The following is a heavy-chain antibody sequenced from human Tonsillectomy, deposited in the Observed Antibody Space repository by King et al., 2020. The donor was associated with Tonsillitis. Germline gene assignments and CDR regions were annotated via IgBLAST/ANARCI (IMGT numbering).Heavy chain of an antibody. CDR1: GFTFNWFG. J-gene: IGHJ4*02. CDR2: IIYDGSNE. D-gene: IGHD3-10*01. V-gene: IGHV3-30*02. CDR3: AKDGTYYYGSGTSAGAH. Sequence: VQLVESGGGVVQPGGSLRLSCAASGFTFNWFGMHWVRQAPGKGLEWVAFIIYDGSNEYYADSVKGRFTISRDNSKNMLYLQMNSLRGDDMAIYYCAKDGTYYYGSGTSAGAHWGQGTLVTVSS.